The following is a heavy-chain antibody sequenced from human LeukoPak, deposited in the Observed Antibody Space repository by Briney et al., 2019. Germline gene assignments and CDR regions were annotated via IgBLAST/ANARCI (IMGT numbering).Heavy chain of an antibody. V-gene: IGHV5-51*01. Sequence: GESLKISFQGSGYSFTSYWIGWVRQMPGKGLEWMGIIYPGDSDTRYSPSFQGQVTISADKSISTAYLQWSSLKASDTAMYYCARLQLGYCSSTSCYAFDYWGQGTLVTVSS. CDR3: ARLQLGYCSSTSCYAFDY. CDR2: IYPGDSDT. J-gene: IGHJ4*02. CDR1: GYSFTSYW. D-gene: IGHD2-2*01.